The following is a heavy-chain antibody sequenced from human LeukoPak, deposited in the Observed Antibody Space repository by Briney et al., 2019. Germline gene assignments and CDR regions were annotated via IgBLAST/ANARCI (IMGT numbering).Heavy chain of an antibody. CDR2: INPSGGST. V-gene: IGHV1-46*01. CDR1: GYTFTSYY. CDR3: ARGGNPLYGLDC. Sequence: ASVKVSCKASGYTFTSYYMHWVRQAPGQGLEWMGIINPSGGSTSYVQRFQGRVTMTRDTSTSTVYMELSSLRSEDTAVYYCARGGNPLYGLDCWGQGTLVTVSS. D-gene: IGHD1-14*01. J-gene: IGHJ4*02.